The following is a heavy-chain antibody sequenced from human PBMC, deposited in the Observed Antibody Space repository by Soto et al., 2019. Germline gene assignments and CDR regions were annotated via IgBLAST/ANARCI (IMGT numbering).Heavy chain of an antibody. CDR2: IYWDDDK. CDR3: AHSVVAGLGYYFAY. D-gene: IGHD6-19*01. J-gene: IGHJ4*02. Sequence: QITLKESGPTLVKHTQTLTLTCTFSGFSLSSTRVAVGWIRQPPGKALEWLALIYWDDDKRYSPFLKSRLTLSKDTSKIQVVLTMTNMDPVDTATYYCAHSVVAGLGYYFAYWGQGTLVTVSS. CDR1: GFSLSSTRVA. V-gene: IGHV2-5*02.